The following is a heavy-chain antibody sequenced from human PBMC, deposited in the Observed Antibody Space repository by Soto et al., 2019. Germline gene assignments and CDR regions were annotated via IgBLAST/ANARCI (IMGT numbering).Heavy chain of an antibody. J-gene: IGHJ4*02. V-gene: IGHV3-23*01. CDR2: VLQSGSGT. CDR1: GFTFNNYA. Sequence: EVHLLESGGGLVQPGGSLRLSCAASGFTFNNYAMTWVRQAPGKGLEWVSTVLQSGSGTYYADSVRGRFIISRDNSKNTLYLQMNNMRVEDTAVYHCVRDYYHVSGSYYDIPLDYWGQGTLVTVSS. CDR3: VRDYYHVSGSYYDIPLDY. D-gene: IGHD3-10*01.